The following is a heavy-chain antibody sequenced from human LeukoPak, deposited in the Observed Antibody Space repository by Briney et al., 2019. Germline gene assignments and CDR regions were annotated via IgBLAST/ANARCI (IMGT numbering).Heavy chain of an antibody. CDR3: AKGEWFGSGASLIDY. D-gene: IGHD3-10*01. V-gene: IGHV3-23*01. Sequence: PGGSLRLSCAGSGFTFSSNAMSWVRQAPGKGLEWVSSISDSGDFTYYADSVKGRFTISRDNSKNTLFVQMSSLRAEDTAVYYCAKGEWFGSGASLIDYWGQGTLVTVSS. CDR2: ISDSGDFT. CDR1: GFTFSSNA. J-gene: IGHJ4*02.